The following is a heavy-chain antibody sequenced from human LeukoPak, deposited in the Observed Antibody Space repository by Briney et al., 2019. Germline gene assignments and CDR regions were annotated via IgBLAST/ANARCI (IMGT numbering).Heavy chain of an antibody. CDR1: GGSFSGYY. J-gene: IGHJ4*02. D-gene: IGHD1-26*01. CDR2: INHSGST. CDR3: ARVSGRWDLLDY. Sequence: SETPSLTCAVYGGSFSGYYWSWIRQPPGKGLEWIGEINHSGSTNYNPSLKSRVTISVDTSKNQFSLKLSSVTAADTAVYYCARVSGRWDLLDYWGQGTLVTVSS. V-gene: IGHV4-34*01.